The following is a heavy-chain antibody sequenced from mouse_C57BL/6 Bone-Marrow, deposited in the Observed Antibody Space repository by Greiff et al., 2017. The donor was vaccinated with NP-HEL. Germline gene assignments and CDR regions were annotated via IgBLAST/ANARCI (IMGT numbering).Heavy chain of an antibody. V-gene: IGHV1-20*01. D-gene: IGHD1-1*01. CDR3: ARGGPYYYGSSPYAMDY. J-gene: IGHJ4*01. CDR2: INPYNGDT. CDR1: GYSFTGYF. Sequence: EVQRVESGPELVKPGDSVKISCKASGYSFTGYFMNWVMQSHGKSLEWIGRINPYNGDTFYNQKFKGKATLTVDKSSSTAHMELRSLTSEDSAVYYCARGGPYYYGSSPYAMDYWGQGTSVTVSS.